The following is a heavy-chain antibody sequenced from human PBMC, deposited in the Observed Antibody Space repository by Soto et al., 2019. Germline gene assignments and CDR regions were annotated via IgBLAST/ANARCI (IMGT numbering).Heavy chain of an antibody. CDR2: ISSEGNTR. J-gene: IGHJ4*02. Sequence: EVQLLESGGGLVQPGGSLRLSCAASSFSFSNYAMSWVRQAPGQGLEWVSAISSEGNTRFYTDSVKGRFTISRDNSKNTLYLQMYSLRVEDTAVYYCARKGGQVVGEDYFDYWGQGTLLTVSS. CDR3: ARKGGQVVGEDYFDY. V-gene: IGHV3-23*01. D-gene: IGHD6-6*01. CDR1: SFSFSNYA.